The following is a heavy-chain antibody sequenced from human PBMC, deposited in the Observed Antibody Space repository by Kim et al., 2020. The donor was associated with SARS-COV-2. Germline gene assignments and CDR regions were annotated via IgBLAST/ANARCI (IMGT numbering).Heavy chain of an antibody. V-gene: IGHV3-7*01. CDR3: AALDTVQVPGGI. J-gene: IGHJ4*02. Sequence: DVEPVKGRFTMSRDNAKNSLYLQMSSLRTEDTVIYYCAALDTVQVPGGIWGQGTLVTVSS. D-gene: IGHD3-10*01.